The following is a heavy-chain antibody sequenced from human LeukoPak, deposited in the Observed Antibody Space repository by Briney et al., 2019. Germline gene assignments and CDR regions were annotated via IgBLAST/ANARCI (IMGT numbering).Heavy chain of an antibody. CDR2: IYYSGST. Sequence: GSLRLSCAASGFTFSSYAMSWIRQPPGKGLEWIGYIYYSGSTNYNPSLKSRVTISVDTSKNQFSLKLSSVTAADTAVYYCARHRGGYGGLFDYWGQGTLVTVSS. J-gene: IGHJ4*02. CDR3: ARHRGGYGGLFDY. D-gene: IGHD4-23*01. V-gene: IGHV4-59*08. CDR1: GFTFSSYA.